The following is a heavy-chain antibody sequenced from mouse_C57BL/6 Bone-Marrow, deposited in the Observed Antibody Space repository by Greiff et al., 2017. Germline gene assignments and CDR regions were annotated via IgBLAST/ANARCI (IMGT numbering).Heavy chain of an antibody. Sequence: QVQLQQSGAELVKPGASVKMSCKASGYTFTCYTMNWVKQRPGKGLDWIGYINPSSGYTKYNQKFKDKATLTEDKSSSTAYMHLSNLTSEDSAVEYCAGVRSGYDVQYYGVEYGGQGTGVTVSA. CDR3: AGVRSGYDVQYYGVEY. V-gene: IGHV1-4*01. D-gene: IGHD1-1*02. CDR2: INPSSGYT. J-gene: IGHJ3*01. CDR1: GYTFTCYT.